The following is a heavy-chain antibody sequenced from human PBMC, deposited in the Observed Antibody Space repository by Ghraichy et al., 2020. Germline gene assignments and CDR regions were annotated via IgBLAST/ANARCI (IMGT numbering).Heavy chain of an antibody. CDR2: ISYDGSNK. D-gene: IGHD4-17*01. V-gene: IGHV3-30*18. Sequence: GGSLRLSCAASGFTFSSYGMHWVRQAPGKGLEWVSVISYDGSNKYYADSVKGRFTISRDNSKNTLYLQMNSLRAEDTAVYYCAKRGDYGDDDGTFGYWGQGTLVTGSS. J-gene: IGHJ4*02. CDR1: GFTFSSYG. CDR3: AKRGDYGDDDGTFGY.